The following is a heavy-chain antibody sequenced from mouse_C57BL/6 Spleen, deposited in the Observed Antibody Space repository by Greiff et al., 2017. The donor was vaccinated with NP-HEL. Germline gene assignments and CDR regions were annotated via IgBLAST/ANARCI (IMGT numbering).Heavy chain of an antibody. J-gene: IGHJ4*01. V-gene: IGHV1-18*01. CDR1: GYTFTDYN. CDR2: INPNNGGT. CDR3: ARKGDGYDEEYYAMDY. D-gene: IGHD2-2*01. Sequence: EVQLQQSGPELVKPGASVKIPCKASGYTFTDYNMDWVKQSHGKSLEWIGDINPNNGGTIYNQKFKGKATLTVDKSSSTAYMELRSLTSEDTAVYYCARKGDGYDEEYYAMDYWGQGTSVTVSS.